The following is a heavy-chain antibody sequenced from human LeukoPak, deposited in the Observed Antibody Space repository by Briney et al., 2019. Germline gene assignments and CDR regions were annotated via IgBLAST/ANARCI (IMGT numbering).Heavy chain of an antibody. V-gene: IGHV3-30-3*01. J-gene: IGHJ4*02. CDR1: GFTFSSYA. CDR2: ISYDGSNK. D-gene: IGHD6-19*01. Sequence: GGSLRLSCAASGFTFSSYAMHWVRKAPGKGLEWVAVISYDGSNKYYADSVKGRFTISRDNSKNTLYLQMNSLRAEDTAVYYCARDFGIAVLDYWGQGTLVTVSS. CDR3: ARDFGIAVLDY.